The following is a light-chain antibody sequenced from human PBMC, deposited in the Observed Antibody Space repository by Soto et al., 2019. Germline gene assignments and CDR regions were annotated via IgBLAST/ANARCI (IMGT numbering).Light chain of an antibody. J-gene: IGKJ5*01. V-gene: IGKV3-11*01. CDR2: DAS. CDR3: QQLGTSPIT. Sequence: EIVLTQSPATLSLSPGERATLSCRASQSVSSYLAWYQQKPGQAPRLLIYDASNRATGIPARFSGSGSGTDFTLTISSLEPEDFAVYYCQQLGTSPITFGQGTRLEIK. CDR1: QSVSSY.